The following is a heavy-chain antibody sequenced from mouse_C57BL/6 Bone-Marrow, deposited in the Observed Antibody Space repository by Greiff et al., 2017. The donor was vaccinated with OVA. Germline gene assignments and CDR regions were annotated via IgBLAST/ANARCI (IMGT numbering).Heavy chain of an antibody. CDR3: VRHDVYWYFDV. CDR2: IRSKSNNYAT. V-gene: IGHV10-1*01. Sequence: DVMLVESGGGLVQPKGSLKLSCAASGFSFNTYAMNWVRQAPGKGLEWVARIRSKSNNYATYYADSVKDRFTISRDDSESMLYLQMNNLKTEGTAMYYCVRHDVYWYFDVWGTGTTVTVSS. D-gene: IGHD2-3*01. CDR1: GFSFNTYA. J-gene: IGHJ1*03.